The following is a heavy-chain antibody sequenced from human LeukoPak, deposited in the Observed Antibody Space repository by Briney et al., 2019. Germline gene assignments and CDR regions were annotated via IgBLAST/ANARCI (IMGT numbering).Heavy chain of an antibody. Sequence: GGSLRLSCAASGFNFDEYAMHWIRQAPGKGPEWVSRISWDGDITNYADSVKGRFTVSRDNKENSLFLQMNSLRGDDTALYYCTKGRYRTNGDELDDWGEGTRFIVSS. CDR2: ISWDGDIT. D-gene: IGHD2-2*02. CDR1: GFNFDEYA. J-gene: IGHJ4*02. V-gene: IGHV3-43D*04. CDR3: TKGRYRTNGDELDD.